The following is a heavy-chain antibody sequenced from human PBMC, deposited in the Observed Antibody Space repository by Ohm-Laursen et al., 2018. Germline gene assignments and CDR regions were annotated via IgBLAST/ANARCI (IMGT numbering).Heavy chain of an antibody. D-gene: IGHD6-13*01. CDR2: IGTAGDT. CDR3: ARESAAGGWGGMDV. Sequence: SLRLSCAASGFTFSSYDMHWVRQAPGKGLEWVSAIGTAGDTYYPGSVKGRFTISRENAKNSLYLQMNSLRAGDTAVYYCARESAAGGWGGMDVWGQGTTVTVSS. V-gene: IGHV3-13*01. J-gene: IGHJ6*02. CDR1: GFTFSSYD.